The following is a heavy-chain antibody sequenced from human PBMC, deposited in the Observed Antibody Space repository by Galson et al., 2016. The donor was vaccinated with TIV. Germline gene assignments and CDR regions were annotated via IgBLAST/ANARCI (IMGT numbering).Heavy chain of an antibody. V-gene: IGHV3-23*01. CDR2: IRGNGRET. D-gene: IGHD2/OR15-2a*01. Sequence: SLRLSCAASGFIFSDYALSWVRQAPGKGLEWVSGIRGNGRETYYVDSVKGRFTISRDNSKNMLYLQMSSLRAEDTALYYCAKDSFYDSEAFDAWGQGTMVTVPS. J-gene: IGHJ3*01. CDR3: AKDSFYDSEAFDA. CDR1: GFIFSDYA.